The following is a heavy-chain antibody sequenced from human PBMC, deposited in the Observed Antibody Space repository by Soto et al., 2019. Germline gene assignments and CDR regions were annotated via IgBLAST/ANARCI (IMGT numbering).Heavy chain of an antibody. CDR3: AHRYGGNYYRWYFDS. J-gene: IGHJ4*02. CDR1: GFSLSTSGAG. CDR2: ISWKDEK. V-gene: IGHV2-5*01. D-gene: IGHD1-26*01. Sequence: QITLKESGPPLVKPTPTLTVTCTFSGFSLSTSGAGVGWIRQSPGKAPEWLALISWKDEKRYNPGLKSRLTITKDTSKNQVVLTMTDLDPVDTATYFCAHRYGGNYYRWYFDSWGQGTLVTVSS.